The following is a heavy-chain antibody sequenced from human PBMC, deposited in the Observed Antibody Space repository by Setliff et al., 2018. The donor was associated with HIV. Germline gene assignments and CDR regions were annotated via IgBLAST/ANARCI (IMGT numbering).Heavy chain of an antibody. CDR3: ARAYYDFWSGKKRDDYYYYYRDV. V-gene: IGHV4-39*01. CDR2: IDYSGSA. CDR1: GDSINSTSYY. J-gene: IGHJ6*03. D-gene: IGHD3-3*01. Sequence: PSETLSLTCTVSGDSINSTSYYWGWIRQPPGKGLEWIGNIDYSGSAYYSPSLKSRVTMSVDTSKNQFSLKLSSVTAADTSVYYCARAYYDFWSGKKRDDYYYYYRDVLGKGTTVTVS.